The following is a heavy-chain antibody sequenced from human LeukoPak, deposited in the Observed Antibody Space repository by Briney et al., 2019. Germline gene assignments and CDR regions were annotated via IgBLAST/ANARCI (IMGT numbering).Heavy chain of an antibody. J-gene: IGHJ5*02. V-gene: IGHV4-38-2*01. CDR2: MFHTGST. D-gene: IGHD2-2*01. CDR3: ASQISSRTLWFDP. Sequence: SETLSLTCAVSRASISRPYYWGSIRQPPGKGLEWIGSMFHTGSTYYNPSLKRRVTISLDTSKNQFSLKLSSVTAADTAVYFCASQISSRTLWFDPWGQGILVTVSS. CDR1: RASISRPYY.